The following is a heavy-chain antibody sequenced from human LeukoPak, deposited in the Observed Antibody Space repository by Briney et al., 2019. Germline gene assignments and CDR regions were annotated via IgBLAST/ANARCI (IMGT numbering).Heavy chain of an antibody. CDR2: IRYDGSNK. CDR3: ARDGYCSGGSCYFGYDSSGYGTFLDY. D-gene: IGHD2-15*01. CDR1: GFSLSKYA. V-gene: IGHV3-30*02. Sequence: GGSLRLSCAASGFSLSKYAMHWVRQAPGKGLEWVAFIRYDGSNKYYADSVKGRFTISRDNSKNTLYLQMNSLRAEDTAVYYCARDGYCSGGSCYFGYDSSGYGTFLDYWGQGTLVTVSS. J-gene: IGHJ4*02.